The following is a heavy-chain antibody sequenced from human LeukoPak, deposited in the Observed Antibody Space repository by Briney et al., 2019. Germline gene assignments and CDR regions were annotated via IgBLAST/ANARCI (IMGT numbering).Heavy chain of an antibody. J-gene: IGHJ4*02. D-gene: IGHD5-12*01. CDR2: IKQDGSEK. CDR3: ARDGLPFDF. Sequence: GGSLRLSCAASGFRFSSYWVSWVRQAPGKGLEWVANIKQDGSEKYYVDSVKGRFTISRDNAKNSLYLQMNSLRAEDTAVYFCARDGLPFDFWGQGTLVTVSS. V-gene: IGHV3-7*01. CDR1: GFRFSSYW.